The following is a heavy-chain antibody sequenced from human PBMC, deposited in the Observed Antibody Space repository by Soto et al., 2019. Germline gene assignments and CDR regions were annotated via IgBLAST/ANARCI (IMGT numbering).Heavy chain of an antibody. D-gene: IGHD2-2*01. CDR1: GGTFSSYA. CDR2: IIPIFGTA. Sequence: SVKVSCKASGGTFSSYAISWVRQAPGQGLEWMGGIIPIFGTANYAKKFQGRVTITADESTSTAYMELSSLRSEDTAVYYCASSTSYGTGTAYYSYGMDVWGQGTTVTVSS. V-gene: IGHV1-69*13. J-gene: IGHJ6*02. CDR3: ASSTSYGTGTAYYSYGMDV.